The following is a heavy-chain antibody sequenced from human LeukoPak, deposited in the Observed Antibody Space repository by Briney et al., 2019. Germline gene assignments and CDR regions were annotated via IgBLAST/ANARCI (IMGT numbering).Heavy chain of an antibody. CDR2: ISGSGGST. J-gene: IGHJ4*02. Sequence: GGSLRLSCAASGFTFSSYAMSWVRQAPGKGLEWVSAISGSGGSTYCADSVKGRFTISRDNSKNTLYLQMNSLRAEDTAVYYCAKVPSPFGVVRYFDYWGQGTLVTVSS. D-gene: IGHD3-3*01. CDR1: GFTFSSYA. V-gene: IGHV3-23*01. CDR3: AKVPSPFGVVRYFDY.